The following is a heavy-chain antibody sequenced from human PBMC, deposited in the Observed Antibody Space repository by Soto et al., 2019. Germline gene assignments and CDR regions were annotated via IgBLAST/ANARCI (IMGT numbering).Heavy chain of an antibody. V-gene: IGHV3-7*01. CDR1: GFTFSNYW. Sequence: VQLVESGGGLVQPGESLRLSCAASGFTFSNYWMTWVRQAPGKGLEWVANIKPDGSEKFSVDSVKGRFTISRDNANNLLYLQMNSLRAEDMAVYYCVRARIDYWGQGTLVTVSS. CDR2: IKPDGSEK. J-gene: IGHJ4*02. CDR3: VRARIDY.